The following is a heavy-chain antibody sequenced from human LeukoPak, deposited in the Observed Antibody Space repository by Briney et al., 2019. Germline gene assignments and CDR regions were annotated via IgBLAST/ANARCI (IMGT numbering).Heavy chain of an antibody. CDR2: IKQDGSEK. D-gene: IGHD6-13*01. J-gene: IGHJ4*02. CDR3: AREQLVCDY. Sequence: GGSLRPSCAASGFTFSNYWMSWVRQAPGKGLEWVANIKQDGSEKYYVDSVKGRFTISRDNAKNSLYLQMNSLRAEDTAVYYCAREQLVCDYWGQGTLVTVSS. CDR1: GFTFSNYW. V-gene: IGHV3-7*01.